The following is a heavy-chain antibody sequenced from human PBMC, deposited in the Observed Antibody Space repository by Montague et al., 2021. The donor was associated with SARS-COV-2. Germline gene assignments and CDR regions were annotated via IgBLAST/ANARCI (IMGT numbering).Heavy chain of an antibody. Sequence: SETLSLTCTIPVSSVGNADWGWIRLSSGKGLEWIGYFYRVGSTDYNPSLKSRATISRDTSKNQFSLKVRSVTAADTAVYYCARETMTADAFDIWGQGTMVTVSS. V-gene: IGHV4-59*02. CDR1: VSSVGNAD. CDR2: FYRVGST. CDR3: ARETMTADAFDI. D-gene: IGHD1-14*01. J-gene: IGHJ3*02.